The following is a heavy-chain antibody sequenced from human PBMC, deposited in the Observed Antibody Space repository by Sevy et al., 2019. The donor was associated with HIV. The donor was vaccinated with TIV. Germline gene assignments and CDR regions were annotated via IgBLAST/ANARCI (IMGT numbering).Heavy chain of an antibody. CDR1: GFTFSSYA. Sequence: GGSLRLSCAASGFTFSSYAMNWVRQAPGKGLEWVSAISGRGGSTYYADSVEGRFTMSRDISKNTLYLQMNSLRAEDTAVYYCAKAHPRHCSSSSCPRAYYYYGMDVWGQGTTVTVSS. CDR3: AKAHPRHCSSSSCPRAYYYYGMDV. CDR2: ISGRGGST. V-gene: IGHV3-23*01. D-gene: IGHD2-15*01. J-gene: IGHJ6*02.